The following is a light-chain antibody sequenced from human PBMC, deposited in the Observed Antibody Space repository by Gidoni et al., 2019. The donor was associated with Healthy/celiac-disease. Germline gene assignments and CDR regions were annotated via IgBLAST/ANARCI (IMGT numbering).Light chain of an antibody. CDR3: AAWDDSLSAYVV. Sequence: QSVLTQRPSASGTPGQRVTISCSGSSSNIGSNYVYWYQQLPGTAPKLPIYRNNQRPSGVPDRFSGSKSGTSASLAISGLRSEDEADYYCAAWDDSLSAYVVFGGGTKLTVL. CDR2: RNN. CDR1: SSNIGSNY. J-gene: IGLJ2*01. V-gene: IGLV1-47*01.